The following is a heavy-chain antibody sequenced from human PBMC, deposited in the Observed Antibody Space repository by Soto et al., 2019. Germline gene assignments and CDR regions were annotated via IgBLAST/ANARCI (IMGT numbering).Heavy chain of an antibody. CDR3: ARAVVPAAMSLYYYYMDV. CDR2: IYYSGST. D-gene: IGHD2-2*01. CDR1: GGSISSGGYY. J-gene: IGHJ6*03. V-gene: IGHV4-31*03. Sequence: PSETLSLTCTVSGGSISSGGYYWSWIRQHPGKGLEWIGYIYYSGSTYYNPSLKSRVTISVDTSKNQFSLKLSSVTAADTAVYYCARAVVPAAMSLYYYYMDVWGKGSSVTGSS.